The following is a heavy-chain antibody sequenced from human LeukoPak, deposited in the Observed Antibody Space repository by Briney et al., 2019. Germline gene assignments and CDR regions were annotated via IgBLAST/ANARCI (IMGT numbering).Heavy chain of an antibody. V-gene: IGHV1-8*02. CDR1: GYTFTSYY. CDR3: ARGIVVVPAATGFDY. J-gene: IGHJ4*02. D-gene: IGHD2-2*01. CDR2: MNPNSGNT. Sequence: ASVKVSCKASGYTFTSYYMHWVRQAPGQGLEWMGWMNPNSGNTGYAQKFQGRVTMTRNTSISTAYMELSSLRSEDTAVYYCARGIVVVPAATGFDYWGQGTLVTVSS.